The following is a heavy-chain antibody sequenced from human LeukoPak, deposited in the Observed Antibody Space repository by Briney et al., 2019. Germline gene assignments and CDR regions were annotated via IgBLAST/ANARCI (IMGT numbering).Heavy chain of an antibody. Sequence: PGGSLRLSCAASGFTFSNYAMSWVRQAPGKGLEWVSAISGSGFSTYYADSVKGRFTISRDNAKNSLYLQMNSLRAEDTALYYCARDAPLRNYYYMDVWGKGTTVTVSS. CDR3: ARDAPLRNYYYMDV. J-gene: IGHJ6*03. CDR1: GFTFSNYA. CDR2: ISGSGFST. V-gene: IGHV3-23*01.